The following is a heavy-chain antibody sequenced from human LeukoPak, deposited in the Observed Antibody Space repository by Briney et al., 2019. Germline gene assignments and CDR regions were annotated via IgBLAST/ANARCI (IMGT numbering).Heavy chain of an antibody. V-gene: IGHV1-2*06. D-gene: IGHD2-2*02. CDR1: GYTFTGYY. Sequence: ASVKDSCKGSGYTFTGYYMQWVGQAPGEGLEWMGRINPNSGGTKYEQKFQGRLTMPRDTSISTAYMELSRLSSDDTAVYYCAREYRGDYFDYWGQGTLVTVSS. CDR3: AREYRGDYFDY. J-gene: IGHJ4*02. CDR2: INPNSGGT.